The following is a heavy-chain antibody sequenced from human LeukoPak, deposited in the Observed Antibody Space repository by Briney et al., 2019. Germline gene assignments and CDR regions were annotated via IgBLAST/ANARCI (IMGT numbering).Heavy chain of an antibody. Sequence: PGGSLRLSCAASGFTFINAWMSWVRQAPGKGLEWVSGISSNGASTYYVDSVKGRFTISRDNSKNTLYLQMNSLRAEDTAVYYCARDFPHSSGYYGQAGFDYWGQGTLVTVSS. V-gene: IGHV3-23*01. CDR1: GFTFINAW. D-gene: IGHD3-22*01. CDR3: ARDFPHSSGYYGQAGFDY. J-gene: IGHJ4*02. CDR2: ISSNGAST.